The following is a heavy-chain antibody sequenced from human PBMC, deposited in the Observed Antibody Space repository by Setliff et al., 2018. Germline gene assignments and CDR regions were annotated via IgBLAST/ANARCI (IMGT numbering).Heavy chain of an antibody. D-gene: IGHD6-19*01. CDR1: GGSITSDY. J-gene: IGHJ6*03. CDR2: MYDSGST. CDR3: ARASSGWYSAYYYYMDV. V-gene: IGHV4-4*09. Sequence: SETLSLTCSVSGGSITSDYWSWIRQPPGKGLEWIGYMYDSGSTNFSPSLKSRVTISLDTSKNQFSLNLTSVTAADTAVYYCARASSGWYSAYYYYMDVWGKGTTVTVSS.